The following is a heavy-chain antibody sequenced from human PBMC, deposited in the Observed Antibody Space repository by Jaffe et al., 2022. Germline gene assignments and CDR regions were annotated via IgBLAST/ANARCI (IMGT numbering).Heavy chain of an antibody. D-gene: IGHD4-17*01. CDR3: ARDRSLLYGDYVPSPDY. CDR1: GFTFSSYS. CDR2: ISSSSSYI. V-gene: IGHV3-21*01. Sequence: EVQLVESGGGLVKPGGSLRLSCAASGFTFSSYSMNWVRQAPGKGLEWVSSISSSSSYIYYADSVKGRFTISRDNAKNSLYLQMNSLRAEDTAVYYCARDRSLLYGDYVPSPDYWGQGTLVTVSS. J-gene: IGHJ4*02.